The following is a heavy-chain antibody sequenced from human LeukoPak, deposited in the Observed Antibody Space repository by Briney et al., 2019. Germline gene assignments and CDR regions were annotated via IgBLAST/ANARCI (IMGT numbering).Heavy chain of an antibody. CDR3: ARVPTLEFVDD. V-gene: IGHV3-21*01. CDR1: GGPFSSYS. D-gene: IGHD3-10*01. CDR2: ISSSSRYI. J-gene: IGHJ4*02. Sequence: PAGSLSLSCTASGGPFSSYSWKWVRRASRKKLEGWSAISSSSRYIYYADSVKGRFTISRDNAKNSLYLQMNSLSAEDTAVYYCARVPTLEFVDDWGQGTLATVSS.